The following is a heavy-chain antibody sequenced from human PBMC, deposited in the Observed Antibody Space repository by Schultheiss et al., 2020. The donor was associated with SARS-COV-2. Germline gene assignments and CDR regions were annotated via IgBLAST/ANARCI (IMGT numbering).Heavy chain of an antibody. CDR2: ISYDGSNK. V-gene: IGHV3-30*18. Sequence: GGSLRLSCAASGFTFSSYGMHWVRQAPGKGLEWVAVISYDGSNKYYADSVKGRFTISRDNSKNTLYLQMNSLRAEDTAVYYCAKDGGYCTGGVCSFDYWGQGTLVTVSS. D-gene: IGHD2-8*02. J-gene: IGHJ4*02. CDR1: GFTFSSYG. CDR3: AKDGGYCTGGVCSFDY.